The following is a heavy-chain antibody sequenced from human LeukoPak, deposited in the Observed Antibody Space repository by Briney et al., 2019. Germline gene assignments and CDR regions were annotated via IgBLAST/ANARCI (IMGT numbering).Heavy chain of an antibody. J-gene: IGHJ5*02. CDR3: AREYSSIGLWGNGWFDP. CDR1: GYTFTSYY. V-gene: IGHV1-46*01. D-gene: IGHD6-13*01. Sequence: ASVKVSCKASGYTFTSYYMHWVRQAPGQGLGWMGIINPSGGSTSYAQKFQGRVTMTRDTSTSTVYMELSSLRSEDTAVYYCAREYSSIGLWGNGWFDPWGQGTLVAVSS. CDR2: INPSGGST.